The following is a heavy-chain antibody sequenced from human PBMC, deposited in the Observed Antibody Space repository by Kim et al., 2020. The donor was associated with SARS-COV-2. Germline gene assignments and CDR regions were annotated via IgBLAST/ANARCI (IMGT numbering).Heavy chain of an antibody. CDR2: IWYDGRNK. CDR1: GFTFSSYG. V-gene: IGHV3-33*06. CDR3: AKDIVVVVAATEYYGMDV. J-gene: IGHJ6*02. Sequence: GGSLRLSCAASGFTFSSYGMHWVRQAPGKGLEWVAVIWYDGRNKYYADSVKGRFTISRDNSKNTLYLQMNSLRAEDTAVYYCAKDIVVVVAATEYYGMDVWGQGTTVTVSS. D-gene: IGHD2-15*01.